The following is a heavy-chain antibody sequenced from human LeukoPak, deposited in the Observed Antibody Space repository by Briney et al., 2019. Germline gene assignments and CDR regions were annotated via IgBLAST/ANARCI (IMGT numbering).Heavy chain of an antibody. CDR2: INPSGGST. J-gene: IGHJ4*02. CDR3: ARVPRGGSGSYY. Sequence: GASVKVSCKASGYTFTNYYMHWVRQAPGQGLEWMGIINPSGGSTTYAQKFQGRVTMTRDTSTSTVYMELSSLRSEDTAVYYCARVPRGGSGSYYWGQGTLVTVSS. CDR1: GYTFTNYY. D-gene: IGHD3-10*01. V-gene: IGHV1-46*01.